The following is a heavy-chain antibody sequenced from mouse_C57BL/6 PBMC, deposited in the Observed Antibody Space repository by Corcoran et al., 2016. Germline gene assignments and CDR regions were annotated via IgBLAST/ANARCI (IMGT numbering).Heavy chain of an antibody. CDR3: ARVYYGYDGAFAY. CDR1: GFSLSTSGMG. D-gene: IGHD2-2*01. Sequence: QVTLNESGPGILQSSQTLSLTCSFSGFSLSTSGMGVSWIRQPSVKGLEWLAHVYWDDDKRYNPSLKSRLTISKDTSRNQVFLKITSLDTADTATYYCARVYYGYDGAFAYWGQGTLVTVSA. J-gene: IGHJ3*01. CDR2: VYWDDDK. V-gene: IGHV8-12*01.